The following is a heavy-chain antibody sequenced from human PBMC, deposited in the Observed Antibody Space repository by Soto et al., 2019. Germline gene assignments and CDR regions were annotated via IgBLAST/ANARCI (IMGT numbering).Heavy chain of an antibody. J-gene: IGHJ6*02. CDR3: TRDDFWSGYYKSRYYYYGMDV. CDR2: IRSKAYGGTT. CDR1: GFTFGDYA. D-gene: IGHD3-3*01. V-gene: IGHV3-49*03. Sequence: GGSLRLSCTASGFTFGDYAMSWFRQAPGKGLEWVGFIRSKAYGGTTEYAASVKGRFTISRDDSKSIAYLQMNSLKTEDTAVYYCTRDDFWSGYYKSRYYYYGMDVWGQGTTVTVSS.